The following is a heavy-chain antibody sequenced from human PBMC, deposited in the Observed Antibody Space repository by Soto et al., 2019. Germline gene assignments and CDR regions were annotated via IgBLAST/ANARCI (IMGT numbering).Heavy chain of an antibody. CDR1: GFIFSNYA. J-gene: IGHJ4*02. CDR2: IWSDGSYD. Sequence: QVQLVESGGGVVQPGRSLRLSCATSGFIFSNYAMHWVRQAPGQGLEWVALIWSDGSYDNYAESVKGRFTISRDNSKNTLYVQMNSLRVGDTAVYFCARGTGPGSFLIDYWGQGTLVTVSS. V-gene: IGHV3-33*01. D-gene: IGHD3-10*01. CDR3: ARGTGPGSFLIDY.